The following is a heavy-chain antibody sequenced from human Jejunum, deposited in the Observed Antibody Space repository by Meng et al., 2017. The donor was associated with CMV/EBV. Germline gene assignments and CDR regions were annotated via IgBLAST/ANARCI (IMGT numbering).Heavy chain of an antibody. D-gene: IGHD2-8*01. CDR1: FTFSSYE. V-gene: IGHV3-48*03. CDR2: ISSSGSNT. Sequence: FTFSSYEMNWVRQAPGKGLAWVSYISSSGSNTYYADSVKGRFTISRDNAKNSLYLQMNSLRAEDTAVYYCARIFCTTTDCYYDYWGRGTLVTVSS. J-gene: IGHJ4*02. CDR3: ARIFCTTTDCYYDY.